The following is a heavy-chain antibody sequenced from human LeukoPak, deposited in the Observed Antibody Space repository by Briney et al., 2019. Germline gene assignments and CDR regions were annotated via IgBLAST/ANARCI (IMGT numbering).Heavy chain of an antibody. CDR3: ARAFSGQRGYSYGPDYFDY. D-gene: IGHD5-18*01. V-gene: IGHV1-46*01. Sequence: ASVKVSCKASGCTFTSYYMHWVRQAPGQGLEWMGIINPSGGSTSYAQKFQGRVTITADKSTSTAYMELSSLRSEDTAVYYCARAFSGQRGYSYGPDYFDYWGQGTLVTVSS. J-gene: IGHJ4*02. CDR2: INPSGGST. CDR1: GCTFTSYY.